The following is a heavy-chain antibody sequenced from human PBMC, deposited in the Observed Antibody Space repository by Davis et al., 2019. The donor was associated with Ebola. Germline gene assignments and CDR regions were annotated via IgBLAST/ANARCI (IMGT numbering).Heavy chain of an antibody. V-gene: IGHV1-8*01. D-gene: IGHD3-22*01. Sequence: ASVKVSCKTSGYTFSNYDINWVRQATGQGLEWMGWMNPNSGNTGYAQKFQGRVTMTRNTSISTAYMELSSLRSEDTAVYYCARAPTWSQINYYSFDYWGQGTLVTVSS. J-gene: IGHJ4*02. CDR2: MNPNSGNT. CDR1: GYTFSNYD. CDR3: ARAPTWSQINYYSFDY.